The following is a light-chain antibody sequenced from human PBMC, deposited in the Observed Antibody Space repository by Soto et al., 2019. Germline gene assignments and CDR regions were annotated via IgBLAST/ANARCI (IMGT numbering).Light chain of an antibody. Sequence: DIQMTQSPSTLSASVGDRVTITCRASQSISSWLAWYQQKPGKAPKLLIYKASNLESGVPSRFSGSGSGTEFTLTNSSLQPDEFATYYCQQYNSYSQTFGQGTKVEIK. CDR2: KAS. CDR3: QQYNSYSQT. CDR1: QSISSW. V-gene: IGKV1-5*03. J-gene: IGKJ1*01.